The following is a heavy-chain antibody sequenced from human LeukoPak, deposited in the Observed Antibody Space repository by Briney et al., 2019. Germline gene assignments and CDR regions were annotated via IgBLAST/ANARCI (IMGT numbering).Heavy chain of an antibody. D-gene: IGHD6-13*01. V-gene: IGHV4-59*01. CDR1: GGSISSYY. CDR3: AREAYSSSWPYYFDY. J-gene: IGHJ4*02. Sequence: SETLSLTCTVSGGSISSYYWSWIRQPPGKGLEGIGYIYYSGSTNYNPSLKSRVTISVDTSKNQFSLKLSSVTAADTAVYYCAREAYSSSWPYYFDYWGQGTLVTVSS. CDR2: IYYSGST.